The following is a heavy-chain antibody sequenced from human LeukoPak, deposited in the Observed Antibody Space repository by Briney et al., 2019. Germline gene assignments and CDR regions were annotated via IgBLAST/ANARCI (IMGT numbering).Heavy chain of an antibody. V-gene: IGHV3-23*01. J-gene: IGHJ4*02. CDR1: GFTFNNYV. Sequence: PGGSLRLSCAASGFTFNNYVMSWVRQAPGKGLEWVSGITGSGDSTYYIRSVKGRFAISRDNSKNTLYLQLSSLRAEDTAVYYCAKEEEYGMHRFIDYWGQGTLVTVSS. CDR2: ITGSGDST. D-gene: IGHD2-21*01. CDR3: AKEEEYGMHRFIDY.